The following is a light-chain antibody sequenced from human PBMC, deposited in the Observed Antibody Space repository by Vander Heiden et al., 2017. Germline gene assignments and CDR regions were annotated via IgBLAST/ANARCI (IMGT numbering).Light chain of an antibody. V-gene: IGKV1-33*01. CDR1: QDISNY. CDR2: DAS. J-gene: IGKJ4*01. CDR3: QQYDNLPLT. Sequence: DIQMTQSPSSLSASVGDRVTITCQAGQDISNYLNWYQQKPGKAPKLLIYDASNLETGVPSRFSGSGSGTDLTFTISSLQPEDIATYYCQQYDNLPLTFGGGTKVEIK.